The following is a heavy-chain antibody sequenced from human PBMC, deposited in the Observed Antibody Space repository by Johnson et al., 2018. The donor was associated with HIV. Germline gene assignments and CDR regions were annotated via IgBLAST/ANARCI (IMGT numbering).Heavy chain of an antibody. CDR1: GFTFSDYY. J-gene: IGHJ3*02. D-gene: IGHD1-1*01. CDR2: IRSSGSTI. Sequence: QVQLVESGGGLVKPGGSLRLSCAASGFTFSDYYMSWLRQAPVKGLEWVSSIRSSGSTIYYADSVNGRFTISRDNSKNSLYLQMNSLRAEDTAVYYCARVLGTSDAFDIWGQGTMVTVSS. CDR3: ARVLGTSDAFDI. V-gene: IGHV3-11*04.